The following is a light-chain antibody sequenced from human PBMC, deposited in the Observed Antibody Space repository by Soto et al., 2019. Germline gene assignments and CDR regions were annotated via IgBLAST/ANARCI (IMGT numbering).Light chain of an antibody. CDR2: DVT. J-gene: IGLJ1*01. V-gene: IGLV2-14*01. CDR1: SSDVGGYNY. Sequence: ALTQPASVSGSPGQSITISCTGTSSDVGGYNYVSWYQQHPGKAPKLMIYDVTNRPSGVSNRFSGSKSGNTASLTISGLQAEDEADYYCSSYTSSSTYVFGTGTKVTVL. CDR3: SSYTSSSTYV.